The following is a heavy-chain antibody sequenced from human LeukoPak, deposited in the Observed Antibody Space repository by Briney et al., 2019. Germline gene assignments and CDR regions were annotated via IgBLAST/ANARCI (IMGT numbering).Heavy chain of an antibody. Sequence: GGSLRLSCAASGFTFSDHYMDWVRQAPGKGLEWVGRTRNKANSYTTEYAASVRGRFTISRDDSKNSPYLQMNSLKTEDTAVYYCARGSRGIDYWGQGTLVTVSS. D-gene: IGHD2-15*01. J-gene: IGHJ4*02. CDR1: GFTFSDHY. V-gene: IGHV3-72*01. CDR3: ARGSRGIDY. CDR2: TRNKANSYTT.